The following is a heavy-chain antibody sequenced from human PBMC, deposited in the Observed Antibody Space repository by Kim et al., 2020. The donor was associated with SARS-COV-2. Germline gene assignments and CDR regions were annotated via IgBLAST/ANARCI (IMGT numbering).Heavy chain of an antibody. V-gene: IGHV4-31*02. J-gene: IGHJ4*02. Sequence: YTPTLKCRLTISVDTAKNQFPMKRSSVTAADTAVYYCARLQGELPPYYFDYWGQGTLVTVSS. CDR3: ARLQGELPPYYFDY. D-gene: IGHD3-10*01.